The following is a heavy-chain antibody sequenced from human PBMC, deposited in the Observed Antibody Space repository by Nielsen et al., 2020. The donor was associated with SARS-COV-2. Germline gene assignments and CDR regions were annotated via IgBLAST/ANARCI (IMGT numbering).Heavy chain of an antibody. CDR1: GGTFSRYG. Sequence: SVKVSCKASGGTFSRYGISWVRQAPGQGLEWMGGIIPIFGTANYAQKFQGRVTITADKSTSTAYMELSSLRSEDTAVYYCARSNRRRGSYAFDIWGKGTMVTVSS. V-gene: IGHV1-69*06. J-gene: IGHJ3*02. D-gene: IGHD1-26*01. CDR2: IIPIFGTA. CDR3: ARSNRRRGSYAFDI.